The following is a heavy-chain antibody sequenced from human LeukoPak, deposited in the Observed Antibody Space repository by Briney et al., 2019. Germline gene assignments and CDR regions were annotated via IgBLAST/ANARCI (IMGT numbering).Heavy chain of an antibody. V-gene: IGHV1-2*04. D-gene: IGHD3-9*01. CDR2: INPNSGGT. CDR1: GYTFTSYG. CDR3: ARDRGYDILTGSDAFDI. Sequence: ASVKVSCKASGYTFTSYGISWVRQAPGQGLEWMGWINPNSGGTNYAQKFQGWVAMTRDTSINTAYMELSRLRSDDTAVYYCARDRGYDILTGSDAFDIWGQGTMVTVSS. J-gene: IGHJ3*02.